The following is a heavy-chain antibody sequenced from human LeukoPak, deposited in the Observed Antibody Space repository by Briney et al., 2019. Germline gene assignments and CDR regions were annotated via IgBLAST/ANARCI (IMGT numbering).Heavy chain of an antibody. CDR2: INHSGST. Sequence: SETLSLTCAVYGGSFSYNYWSWIRQPPGKGLEWIGEINHSGSTNYNPSLKSRVTISVDTSKNQFSLKLGSVTAVDTAVYYCARWGAYGDDAFDIWGQGTMVTVSS. CDR3: ARWGAYGDDAFDI. CDR1: GGSFSYNY. J-gene: IGHJ3*02. V-gene: IGHV4-34*01. D-gene: IGHD4-17*01.